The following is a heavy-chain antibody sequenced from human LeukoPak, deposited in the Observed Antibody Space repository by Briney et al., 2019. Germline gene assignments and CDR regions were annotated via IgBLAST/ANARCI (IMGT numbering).Heavy chain of an antibody. J-gene: IGHJ5*02. Sequence: SETLSLTCTVSGYSISSIHCWGWIRQPPGKGLEWIGNIRQSGSTYYSPSLKSRVILSLDTSKNQFSLRLSSVTAADTAVYYCARQGPGIAVAGTSWFDPWGQGTLVTVSS. D-gene: IGHD6-19*01. CDR1: GYSISSIHC. V-gene: IGHV4-38-2*02. CDR3: ARQGPGIAVAGTSWFDP. CDR2: IRQSGST.